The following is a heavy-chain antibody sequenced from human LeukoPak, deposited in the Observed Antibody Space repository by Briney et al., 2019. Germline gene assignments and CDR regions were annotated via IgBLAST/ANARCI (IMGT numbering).Heavy chain of an antibody. Sequence: SETLSLTCTVSGISINSDGGYWSWIRQAPGKGLEWIGYIYYSGTIHRNPSLKSRISMSMDTSKNQFFLKVTSVTAADTAVYYCARDRVVASSYYYGMDVWGQGTTVIVSS. D-gene: IGHD2-15*01. CDR3: ARDRVVASSYYYGMDV. CDR1: GISINSDGGY. CDR2: IYYSGTI. V-gene: IGHV4-30-4*01. J-gene: IGHJ6*02.